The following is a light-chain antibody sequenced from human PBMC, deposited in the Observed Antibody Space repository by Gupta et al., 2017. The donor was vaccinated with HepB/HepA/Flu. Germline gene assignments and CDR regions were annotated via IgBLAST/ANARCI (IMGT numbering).Light chain of an antibody. CDR3: AVWYDSLNVWM. V-gene: IGLV1-44*01. CDR1: RTNIVSNS. Sequence: QSVVTQPPSASGTPGQRVTISCSGSRTNIVSNSVNWYQQLPQTAPKLLIYLNYQRPSGVPDRFSGSKSGTSSSLAISGLQSEDEAYYYCAVWYDSLNVWMFGGGTKLTVL. CDR2: LNY. J-gene: IGLJ3*02.